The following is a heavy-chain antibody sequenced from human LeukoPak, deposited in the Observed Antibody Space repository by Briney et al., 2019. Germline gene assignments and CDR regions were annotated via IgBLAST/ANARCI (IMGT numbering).Heavy chain of an antibody. J-gene: IGHJ4*02. CDR1: GGTFSSYA. CDR3: ARSIVGATGSPYYFDY. CDR2: IIPIFGTA. V-gene: IGHV1-69*05. Sequence: ASVKVSCKASGGTFSSYAISWVRQAPGQGLERMGGIIPIFGTANYAQKFQGRVTITTDESTSTAYMELSSLRSEDTAVYYCARSIVGATGSPYYFDYWGQGTLVTVSS. D-gene: IGHD1-26*01.